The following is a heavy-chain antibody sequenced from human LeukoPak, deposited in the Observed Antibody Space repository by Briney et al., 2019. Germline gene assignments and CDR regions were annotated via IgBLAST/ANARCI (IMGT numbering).Heavy chain of an antibody. J-gene: IGHJ4*02. CDR1: GFSFSSYA. CDR3: ARCFGVPSARNFDF. CDR2: IGGSGAIT. Sequence: PGGSLRLSCAASGFSFSSYAMTWVRQAPGKGLEWVSGIGGSGAITSYADSVTGRFTSSRDNSKNTLYLLMNSLRAEDTAIYFCARCFGVPSARNFDFWGRGTLVTVSS. V-gene: IGHV3-23*01. D-gene: IGHD6-6*01.